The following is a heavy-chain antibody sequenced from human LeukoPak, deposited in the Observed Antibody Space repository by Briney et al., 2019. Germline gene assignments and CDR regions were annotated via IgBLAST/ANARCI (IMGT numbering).Heavy chain of an antibody. CDR3: AREGFCSGGSCYGDFYYYGIDV. CDR1: GYTFTSHG. Sequence: ASVKVSCKASGYTFTSHGISWVRQAPGQGLEWMGWISGFNGNTNYAQKFLGRVTMTTDTSTSTAYMELRSLRSDDTAMYYCAREGFCSGGSCYGDFYYYGIDVWGQGTTVTFSS. D-gene: IGHD2-15*01. CDR2: ISGFNGNT. J-gene: IGHJ6*02. V-gene: IGHV1-18*04.